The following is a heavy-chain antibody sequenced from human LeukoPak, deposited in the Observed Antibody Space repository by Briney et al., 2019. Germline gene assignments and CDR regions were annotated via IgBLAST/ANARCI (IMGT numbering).Heavy chain of an antibody. D-gene: IGHD5-24*01. CDR1: GGSISSYY. CDR2: IYYSGST. V-gene: IGHV4-59*01. Sequence: SETLSLTCSVSGGSISSYYWSWIRQPPGRGLEWIGYIYYSGSTNYNPSLKSRVTTSVDTSKNQFSLKLSSVTAADTAVYYCARMLDGSRRRGFDYWGQGTLVTVSS. J-gene: IGHJ4*02. CDR3: ARMLDGSRRRGFDY.